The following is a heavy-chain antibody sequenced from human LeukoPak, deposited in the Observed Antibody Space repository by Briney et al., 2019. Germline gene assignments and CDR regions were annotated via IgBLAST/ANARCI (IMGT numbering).Heavy chain of an antibody. D-gene: IGHD2-2*02. J-gene: IGHJ6*02. CDR2: IWYDGSNK. V-gene: IGHV3-33*06. CDR3: AKDSRVPAAIFELFHYYYGMDV. CDR1: GFTFSSYG. Sequence: PGGSLRLSCAASGFTFSSYGMHWVRQAPGKGLEWVAVIWYDGSNKYYADSVEGRFTISRDNSKNTLYLQMNSLRAEDTAVYYCAKDSRVPAAIFELFHYYYGMDVWGQGTTVTVSS.